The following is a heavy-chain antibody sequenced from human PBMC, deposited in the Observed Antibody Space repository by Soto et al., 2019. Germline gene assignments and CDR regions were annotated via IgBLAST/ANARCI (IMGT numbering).Heavy chain of an antibody. Sequence: CTVSGGSISSGGYYWSWIRQHPGKGLEWIGYIYYSGSTYYNPSLKSRVTISVDTSKNQFSLKLSSVTAADTAVYYCASWGFGVLDAFDIWGQGTMVTVSS. D-gene: IGHD3-16*01. V-gene: IGHV4-31*03. J-gene: IGHJ3*02. CDR2: IYYSGST. CDR3: ASWGFGVLDAFDI. CDR1: GGSISSGGYY.